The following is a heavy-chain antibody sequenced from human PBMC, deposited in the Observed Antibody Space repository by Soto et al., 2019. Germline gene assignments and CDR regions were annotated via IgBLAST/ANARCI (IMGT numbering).Heavy chain of an antibody. J-gene: IGHJ3*02. CDR3: GREQPRVTAILFPAFDI. D-gene: IGHD2-21*02. V-gene: IGHV3-30-3*01. Sequence: WGSLRLSCAASGCTVSSYAMHWVRQAPGKGLEWVAVISYDGSTKYYAHSARRRSTISVDNLQNTLYRQLNSLRAEATAGYFAGREQPRVTAILFPAFDIWGQGTMVTVSS. CDR2: ISYDGSTK. CDR1: GCTVSSYA.